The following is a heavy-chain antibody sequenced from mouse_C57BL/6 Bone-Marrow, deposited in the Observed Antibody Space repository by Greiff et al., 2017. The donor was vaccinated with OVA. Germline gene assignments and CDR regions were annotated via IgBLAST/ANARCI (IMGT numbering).Heavy chain of an antibody. CDR3: TKGEDSSGYGGFGY. Sequence: VRLQQSGAELVRPGASVTLSCKASGYTFTDYEMHWVKQTPVHGLEWIGAIDPETGGTAYNQKFKGKAILTADKSSSTAYMELRSLTSEDSAVYYCTKGEDSSGYGGFGYWGQGTTLTVSS. J-gene: IGHJ2*01. D-gene: IGHD3-2*02. CDR1: GYTFTDYE. V-gene: IGHV1-15*01. CDR2: IDPETGGT.